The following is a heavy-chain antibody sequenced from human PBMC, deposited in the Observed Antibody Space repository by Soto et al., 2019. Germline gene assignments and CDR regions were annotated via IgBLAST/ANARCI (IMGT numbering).Heavy chain of an antibody. CDR2: LSGSGCST. V-gene: IGHV3-23*01. Sequence: GGSLRLSCAASGFTFSNYAMSWVRQAPGKGLEWVSTLSGSGCSTYYADSVKGRFTISRDTSKNTLFLQMNSLRAEDTAVYYCAKDRYGDYGGIDYWGQGTMVTVSS. D-gene: IGHD4-17*01. CDR3: AKDRYGDYGGIDY. CDR1: GFTFSNYA. J-gene: IGHJ4*02.